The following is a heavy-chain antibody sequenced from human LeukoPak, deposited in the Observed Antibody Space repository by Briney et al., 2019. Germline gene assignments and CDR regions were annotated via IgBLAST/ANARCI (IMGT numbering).Heavy chain of an antibody. V-gene: IGHV3-53*01. Sequence: GGFLRLSWAAARFTVSSNSMTWVRQAPGKGLEWVSILYNGGGANYADSVKGRFTISRDNSRNTLFLQMNSLRAEDTAVYYCARRDTTGWYHHFDYWGQGTLVTVSS. J-gene: IGHJ4*02. CDR3: ARRDTTGWYHHFDY. CDR2: LYNGGGA. D-gene: IGHD6-19*01. CDR1: RFTVSSNS.